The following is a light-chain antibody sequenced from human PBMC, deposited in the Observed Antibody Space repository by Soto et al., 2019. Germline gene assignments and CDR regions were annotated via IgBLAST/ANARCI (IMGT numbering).Light chain of an antibody. Sequence: EIVLTQSPATLSLSPGEGATLSCRASQHVWSYVARYQQKPGQAPRLLIYDAARRATGIPARFSGSGSGTDFSLSISSLEPEDFAVYFCLQRARWPWTFGQGTKVDIK. V-gene: IGKV3-11*01. J-gene: IGKJ1*01. CDR3: LQRARWPWT. CDR1: QHVWSY. CDR2: DAA.